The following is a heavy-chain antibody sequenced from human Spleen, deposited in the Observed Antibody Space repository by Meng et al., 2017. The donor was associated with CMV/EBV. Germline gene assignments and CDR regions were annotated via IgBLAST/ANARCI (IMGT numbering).Heavy chain of an antibody. CDR3: AMSYCSGGSCYGGAFDI. Sequence: GGSLRLSCAASGFTFSNYAMSWVRQAPGKGLEWVSGISGSGGSTYYADSVRGRFTISRDNSKNTLYLQMNSLRAEDTAVYYCAMSYCSGGSCYGGAFDIWGQGTMVTVSS. V-gene: IGHV3-23*01. D-gene: IGHD2-15*01. J-gene: IGHJ3*02. CDR1: GFTFSNYA. CDR2: ISGSGGST.